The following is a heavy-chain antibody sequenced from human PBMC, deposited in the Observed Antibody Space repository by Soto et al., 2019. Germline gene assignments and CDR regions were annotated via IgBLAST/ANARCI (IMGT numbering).Heavy chain of an antibody. J-gene: IGHJ4*02. CDR1: GFTFSTYA. Sequence: GSLRLSCAASGFTFSTYAMHWVRQAPGKGLEWMAVISFDGNTAYYADSVKVRFSISRDNSENTLYLQMNSLRAEDTAIYYCARVLVAAGPFDYWGQGTLVTVSS. D-gene: IGHD6-13*01. CDR2: ISFDGNTA. V-gene: IGHV3-30-3*01. CDR3: ARVLVAAGPFDY.